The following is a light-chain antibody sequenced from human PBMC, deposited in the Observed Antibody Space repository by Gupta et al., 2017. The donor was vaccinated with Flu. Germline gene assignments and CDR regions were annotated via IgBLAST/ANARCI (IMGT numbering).Light chain of an antibody. Sequence: QSVLTQPPSVSGAPGQRVTISCTGGSSNIGAGYDVHWYQQLPGTAPQLLIYNNNNRPSGVPDRFSASKSGTSASLAITGLQAEDEADYYCQSYDSGLSGSVFGGGTKLTVL. J-gene: IGLJ3*02. CDR1: SSNIGAGYD. CDR2: NNN. V-gene: IGLV1-40*01. CDR3: QSYDSGLSGSV.